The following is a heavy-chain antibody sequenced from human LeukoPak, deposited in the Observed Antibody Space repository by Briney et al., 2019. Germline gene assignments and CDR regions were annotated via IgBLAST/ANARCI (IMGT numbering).Heavy chain of an antibody. J-gene: IGHJ4*02. D-gene: IGHD6-19*01. CDR2: ISAYNGNT. V-gene: IGHV1-18*01. Sequence: ASVKVSCKASGYTFTSYDISWVRQAPGQGLEWMGWISAYNGNTNYAQKLQGRVTMTTDTSTSTAYMELRSLRSDDTAVYYCARDLRYNSGWFFDYWGQGTLVTVSS. CDR3: ARDLRYNSGWFFDY. CDR1: GYTFTSYD.